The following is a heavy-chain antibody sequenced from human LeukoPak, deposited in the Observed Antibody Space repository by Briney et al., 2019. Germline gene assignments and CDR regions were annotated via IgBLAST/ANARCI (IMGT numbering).Heavy chain of an antibody. J-gene: IGHJ4*02. CDR1: GFTVSSNY. V-gene: IGHV3-23*01. Sequence: GGSLRLSCAASGFTVSSNYMSWVRQAPGKGLEWVSAISGSGGSTYYADSVKGRFTISRDNSKNTLYLQMNSLRAEDTAVYYCARSSGPAANFDYWGQGTLVTVSS. CDR2: ISGSGGST. D-gene: IGHD2-2*01. CDR3: ARSSGPAANFDY.